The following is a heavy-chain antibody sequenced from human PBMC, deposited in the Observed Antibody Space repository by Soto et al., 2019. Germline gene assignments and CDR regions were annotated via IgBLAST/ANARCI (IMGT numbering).Heavy chain of an antibody. Sequence: ASVKVSCKASGYTFSGYYIHWLLQAPGQGLEWMGWINPNSGGTNYAQKFQGRVTVTRDTPTSTAYMEPSRLTSDDTAVYYCARSLTEGYCTITGCYTRPLYGMDVWGQGTTVTVSS. V-gene: IGHV1-2*02. J-gene: IGHJ6*02. CDR1: GYTFSGYY. CDR2: INPNSGGT. D-gene: IGHD2-2*02. CDR3: ARSLTEGYCTITGCYTRPLYGMDV.